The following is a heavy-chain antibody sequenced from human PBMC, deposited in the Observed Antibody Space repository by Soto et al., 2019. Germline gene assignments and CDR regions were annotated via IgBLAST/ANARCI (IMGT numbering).Heavy chain of an antibody. V-gene: IGHV4-59*13. CDR2: FYYSGST. J-gene: IGHJ4*02. D-gene: IGHD3-16*01. CDR3: ARGNGGLHLAS. Sequence: QVQLQESGPGLVKPSETLSLSCTVSGASINTYYWGWIRQPPGKGLECVGYFYYSGSTIYNPSLRGRVTTSVDTSKNQFSLKLNSVIAADTAVYYCARGNGGLHLASGGQGTLVVVSS. CDR1: GASINTYY.